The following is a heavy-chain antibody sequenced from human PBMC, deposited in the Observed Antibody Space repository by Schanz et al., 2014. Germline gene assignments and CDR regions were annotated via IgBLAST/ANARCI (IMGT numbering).Heavy chain of an antibody. V-gene: IGHV1-18*01. CDR3: ARDRRRYCSTASCLHDNWFDP. CDR2: ISAYTNNT. D-gene: IGHD2-2*01. J-gene: IGHJ5*02. Sequence: QVQLVQSGAEVKKPGASVGVSCKASGYTFTNYGVTWVRQAPGQGLEWMGWISAYTNNTNYARKVQGRVTMTTDTSTGTAYMELRSLRSDDTAVYYCARDRRRYCSTASCLHDNWFDPWGQGTLVTVSS. CDR1: GYTFTNYG.